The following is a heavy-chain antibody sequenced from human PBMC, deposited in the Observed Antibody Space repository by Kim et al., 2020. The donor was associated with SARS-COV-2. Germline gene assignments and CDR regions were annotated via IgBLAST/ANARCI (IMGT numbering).Heavy chain of an antibody. J-gene: IGHJ4*02. Sequence: GGSLRLSCAASGFIFSNYGMHWVRQAPGKGLEWVAVISYDGSNKVYPDSVRGRFTTSRDNSKNTLYLQMNSLRADDTAVYYCARAGPGVVVIESGFDYWGQGTLVTVSS. V-gene: IGHV3-30*03. CDR2: ISYDGSNK. CDR3: ARAGPGVVVIESGFDY. D-gene: IGHD2-21*01. CDR1: GFIFSNYG.